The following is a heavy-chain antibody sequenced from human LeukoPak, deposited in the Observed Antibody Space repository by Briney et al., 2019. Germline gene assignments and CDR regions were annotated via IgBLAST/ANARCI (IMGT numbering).Heavy chain of an antibody. D-gene: IGHD2-21*01. CDR2: IYYSGST. J-gene: IGHJ4*02. CDR1: GGSISSGGYY. CDR3: ASGGAPYFDY. V-gene: IGHV4-31*03. Sequence: PSETLSLTCTVSGGSISSGGYYWSWIRQHPGKGLEWIGYIYYSGSTYYNPSLKSRVTISVDTSKNQFSLKLSSVTAVDTAVYYCASGGAPYFDYWGQGTLVTVSS.